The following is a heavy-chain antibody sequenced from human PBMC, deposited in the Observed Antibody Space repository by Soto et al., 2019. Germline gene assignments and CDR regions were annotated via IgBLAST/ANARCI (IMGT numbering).Heavy chain of an antibody. J-gene: IGHJ5*02. CDR1: GGTFSSYA. CDR3: ARTGLAGSWYGAAGGSNPRNWLDP. D-gene: IGHD6-13*01. Sequence: ASVKVSCKASGGTFSSYAISWVRQAPGQGLEWMGGIIPIFGTANYAQKFQGRVTITADESTSTAYMELSSLRSEDTAVYYCARTGLAGSWYGAAGGSNPRNWLDPWGQGTLVTVYS. CDR2: IIPIFGTA. V-gene: IGHV1-69*13.